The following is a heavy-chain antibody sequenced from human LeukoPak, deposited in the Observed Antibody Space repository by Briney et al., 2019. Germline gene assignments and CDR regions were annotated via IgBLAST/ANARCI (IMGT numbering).Heavy chain of an antibody. CDR1: GGSISSYY. V-gene: IGHV4-59*01. CDR3: ARGGWYPESFQH. Sequence: SETLSLTCTVSGGSISSYYWKWLRQPPGKGLEWIGYIYYSGSTNYNPSLKSRVTISVDTSKNQFSLKLSSVTAADTAVYYCARGGWYPESFQHWGQGTLVTVSS. J-gene: IGHJ1*01. CDR2: IYYSGST. D-gene: IGHD6-19*01.